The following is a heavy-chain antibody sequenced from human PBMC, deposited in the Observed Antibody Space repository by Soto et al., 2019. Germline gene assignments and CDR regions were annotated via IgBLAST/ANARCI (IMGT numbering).Heavy chain of an antibody. J-gene: IGHJ4*02. Sequence: QVQLQQWGAGLLKPSETLSLTCAVYGGSFSGYYWSWIRQPPGKGLEWIGEINHSGSTNYNPSLKGRVTISVDTSKNQFSLKLSSVTAADTAVYYCARLEVGGDCSAGWGQGTLVTVSS. CDR2: INHSGST. CDR1: GGSFSGYY. V-gene: IGHV4-34*01. CDR3: ARLEVGGDCSAG. D-gene: IGHD2-21*02.